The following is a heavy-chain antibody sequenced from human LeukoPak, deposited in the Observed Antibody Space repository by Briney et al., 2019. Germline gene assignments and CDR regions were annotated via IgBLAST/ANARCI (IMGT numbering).Heavy chain of an antibody. D-gene: IGHD5-18*01. J-gene: IGHJ4*02. CDR1: RFTVSSNC. CDR2: IYSGGST. V-gene: IGHV3-53*01. Sequence: TGGSLRLSCAASRFTVSSNCMSWVRQAPGKGLEWVSLIYSGGSTYYADSVKGRFTISRDNSKNTLYLQMNSLRAEDTAVYYCARDMDTGPDLFDYWGQGTLVTVSS. CDR3: ARDMDTGPDLFDY.